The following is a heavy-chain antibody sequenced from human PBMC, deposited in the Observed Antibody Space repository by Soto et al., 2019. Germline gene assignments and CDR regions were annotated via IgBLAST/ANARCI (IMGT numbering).Heavy chain of an antibody. Sequence: ASVKVSCKASGYTFTSYYMHWVRQAPGQGLEWMGIINPSGGSTSYAQKFQGRVTMTRDTSTSTVYMELSSLRSEDTAVYYCARDGSDSSSPGASYYYYGMDVWGQGTTVTVSS. CDR1: GYTFTSYY. D-gene: IGHD6-6*01. J-gene: IGHJ6*02. CDR3: ARDGSDSSSPGASYYYYGMDV. CDR2: INPSGGST. V-gene: IGHV1-46*01.